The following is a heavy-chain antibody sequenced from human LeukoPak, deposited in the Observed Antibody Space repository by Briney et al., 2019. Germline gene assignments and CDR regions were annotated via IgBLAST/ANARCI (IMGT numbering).Heavy chain of an antibody. V-gene: IGHV3-53*01. D-gene: IGHD1-1*01. Sequence: PGGSLRLSCAASGFIVSSNYMSWVRQAPGKGLEWVSVISSGGNTYYADSVKGRFTISRDNSKNTVFLQMNSLRAEGTAVYYCAKVPLGWGQGTLVTVSS. CDR1: GFIVSSNY. CDR3: AKVPLG. CDR2: ISSGGNT. J-gene: IGHJ4*02.